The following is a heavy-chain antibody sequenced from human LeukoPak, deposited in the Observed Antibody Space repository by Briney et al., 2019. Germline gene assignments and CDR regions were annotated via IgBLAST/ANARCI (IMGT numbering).Heavy chain of an antibody. CDR1: GGSIGTYY. V-gene: IGHV4-59*08. D-gene: IGHD2-2*03. CDR3: ARHRGYCSSTSCSYNWFDP. CDR2: IYYTGNT. J-gene: IGHJ5*02. Sequence: PSETLSLTCTVSGGSIGTYYWTWIRQPPGKGLEWIGYIYYTGNTNYNPSLKSRVSISLDTSKNRFSLKLSSVTAADTAVYYCARHRGYCSSTSCSYNWFDPWGQGTLVTVSS.